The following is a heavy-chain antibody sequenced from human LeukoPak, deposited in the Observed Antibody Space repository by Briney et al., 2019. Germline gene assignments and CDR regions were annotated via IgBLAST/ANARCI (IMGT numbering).Heavy chain of an antibody. CDR3: ARDWADFWSGSNYWFDP. Sequence: SETLSLTCTVSGGSISSYYWSWIRQPAGKGLEWIGRIYTSGSTNYNPSLKSRVTMSVDTSKNQFSLKLSSVTAADTAVYYCARDWADFWSGSNYWFDPWGQGTLVTVSS. CDR1: GGSISSYY. CDR2: IYTSGST. D-gene: IGHD3-3*01. J-gene: IGHJ5*02. V-gene: IGHV4-4*07.